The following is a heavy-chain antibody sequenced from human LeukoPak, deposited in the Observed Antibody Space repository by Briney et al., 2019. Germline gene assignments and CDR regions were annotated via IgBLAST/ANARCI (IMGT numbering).Heavy chain of an antibody. CDR2: ISGRGGDR. CDR1: GFSFSRYA. J-gene: IGHJ4*02. V-gene: IGHV3-23*01. D-gene: IGHD5-24*01. CDR3: AKEWGFTLRDGGMFDH. Sequence: GGSLRLSCVGSGFSFSRYAMNWVRQVPGKGLEWVSGISGRGGDRHDAESVRGRFTISRDDSKNTLYLQMNSLRVEDTAIYYCAKEWGFTLRDGGMFDHWGQGSLVTVSS.